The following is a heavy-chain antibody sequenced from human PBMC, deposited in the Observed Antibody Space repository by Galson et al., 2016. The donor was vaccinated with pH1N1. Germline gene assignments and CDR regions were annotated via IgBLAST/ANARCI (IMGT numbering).Heavy chain of an antibody. CDR2: IYYSGST. CDR3: ARGRKWLRFLECLADAFDI. D-gene: IGHD3-3*01. V-gene: IGHV4-59*08. Sequence: SETLSLTCTVSGGSIRSNYWSWIRQSPGKGLEWIGYIYYSGSTYYNPSLKSRVSMSLDTSKNQFSLNLNSVTAADTAVYYCARGRKWLRFLECLADAFDIWGQGTMVTVSS. CDR1: GGSIRSNY. J-gene: IGHJ3*02.